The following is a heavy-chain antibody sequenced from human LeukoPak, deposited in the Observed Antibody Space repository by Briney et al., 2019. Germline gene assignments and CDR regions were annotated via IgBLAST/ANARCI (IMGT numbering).Heavy chain of an antibody. CDR1: GDSVSSNSYY. V-gene: IGHV4-39*01. CDR3: ASQRAGGYNYWYFDV. CDR2: KFYFGRT. D-gene: IGHD5-24*01. Sequence: SETLSLTCSVSGDSVSSNSYYWGWIRQPPGKGLEWIGSKFYFGRTYHNPSLTSRVTTSIDGPKNQFSLNLTSVTAADTAVYYCASQRAGGYNYWYFDVWGRGTLVTVSS. J-gene: IGHJ2*01.